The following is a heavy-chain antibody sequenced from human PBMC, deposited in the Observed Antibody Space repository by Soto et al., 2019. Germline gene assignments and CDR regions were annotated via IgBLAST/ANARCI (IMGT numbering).Heavy chain of an antibody. CDR2: ILPIFGTT. V-gene: IGHV1-69*01. Sequence: QVQLVQSGAEVKKPGSSVKVSCQASGGIFSSNAILWVRQAPGQGLEWMGGILPIFGTTNDAQNFQGRATITADESTSTAYMELSSLKSADTALYYCATGGRGYSSAPRFYFDYWGHGTLVTVSS. D-gene: IGHD5-18*01. J-gene: IGHJ4*01. CDR3: ATGGRGYSSAPRFYFDY. CDR1: GGIFSSNA.